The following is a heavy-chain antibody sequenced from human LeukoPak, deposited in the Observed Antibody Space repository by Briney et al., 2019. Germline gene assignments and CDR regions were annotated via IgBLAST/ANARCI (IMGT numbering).Heavy chain of an antibody. V-gene: IGHV1-46*01. CDR2: INPSGGST. CDR3: ARDLSSSSDYYYYYGMDV. Sequence: ASVKVSCKASGCTFTSYYMHWVRQAPGQGLEWMGIINPSGGSTSYAQKFQGRVTMTRDTSTSTVYMELSSLRSEDTAVYYCARDLSSSSDYYYYYGMDVWGQGTTVTFSS. CDR1: GCTFTSYY. J-gene: IGHJ6*02. D-gene: IGHD6-6*01.